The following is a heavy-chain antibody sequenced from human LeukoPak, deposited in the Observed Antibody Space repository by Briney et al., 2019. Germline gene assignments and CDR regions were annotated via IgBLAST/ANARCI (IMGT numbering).Heavy chain of an antibody. CDR1: GYTFISYG. CDR3: SRVGNPVFYYYMDV. Sequence: ASVKVSCKASGYTFISYGITWVRQAPGQGLEWMGWISTYNGNTNYAQKLQGRVTMTTDTSTSTAYMELRSLRSDDRAVYYCSRVGNPVFYYYMDVWGKGATVTVPS. D-gene: IGHD1-14*01. V-gene: IGHV1-18*01. J-gene: IGHJ6*03. CDR2: ISTYNGNT.